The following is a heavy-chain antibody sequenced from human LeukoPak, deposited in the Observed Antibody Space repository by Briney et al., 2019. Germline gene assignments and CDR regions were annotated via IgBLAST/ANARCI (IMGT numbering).Heavy chain of an antibody. J-gene: IGHJ3*02. CDR2: INPSDGST. CDR3: ARVSKRTIFGVVTDAFDI. Sequence: ASVKVSCKTSGYTFTSYFMHWVRQAPGQGLEWMGVINPSDGSTSYTQKFQGRVTMTTDTSTSTAYMELRSLRSDDTAVYYCARVSKRTIFGVVTDAFDIWGQGTMVTVSS. D-gene: IGHD3-3*01. V-gene: IGHV1-46*01. CDR1: GYTFTSYF.